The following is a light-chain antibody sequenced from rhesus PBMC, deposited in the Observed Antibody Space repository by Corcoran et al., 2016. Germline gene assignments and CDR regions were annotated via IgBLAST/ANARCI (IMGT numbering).Light chain of an antibody. V-gene: IGKV1S17*01. CDR1: QNIYSN. CDR3: QHYYDNPFT. CDR2: AAS. J-gene: IGKJ3*01. Sequence: DIQMTQSPSALSASVGDRVTISCRASQNIYSNLAWYKQKPGKAPKPLIYAASSLKTVIPSRFSGSGSGTDVTLTISSMQPEDSAAYYCQHYYDNPFTFGPGTKLDIK.